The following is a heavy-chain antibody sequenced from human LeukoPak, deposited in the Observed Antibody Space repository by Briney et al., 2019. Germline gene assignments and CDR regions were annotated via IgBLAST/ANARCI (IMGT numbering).Heavy chain of an antibody. CDR1: GLNFSNYA. V-gene: IGHV3-23*01. D-gene: IGHD3-10*01. CDR2: ISGSGVSGSGVTT. J-gene: IGHJ2*01. CDR3: AKDAGFGSGSYENWYFDL. Sequence: GGCLRLSCAASGLNFSNYAMSWVRQAPGKGLEWVSVISGSGVSGSGVTTYYAESVKGRFTISRDNSKNTMYLQMNSLRAEDTAVYYCAKDAGFGSGSYENWYFDLWGRGTLVTVSS.